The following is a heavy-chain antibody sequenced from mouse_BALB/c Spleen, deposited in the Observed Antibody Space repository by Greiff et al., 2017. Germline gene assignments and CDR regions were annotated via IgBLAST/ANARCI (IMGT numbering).Heavy chain of an antibody. V-gene: IGHV5-6-4*01. J-gene: IGHJ3*01. D-gene: IGHD1-1*01. CDR1: GFTFSSYT. CDR2: ISSGGSYT. CDR3: TREDYYGSSLFAY. Sequence: EVHLVESGGGLVQPGGSLKLSCAASGFTFSSYTMSWVRQTPEKRLEWVATISSGGSYTYYPDSVKGRFTISRDNDKNTLYLQMSSLKSEDTAMYYCTREDYYGSSLFAYWGQGTLVTVSA.